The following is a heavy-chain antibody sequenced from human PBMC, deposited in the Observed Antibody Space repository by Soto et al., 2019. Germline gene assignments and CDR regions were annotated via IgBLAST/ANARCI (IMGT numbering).Heavy chain of an antibody. D-gene: IGHD1-26*01. J-gene: IGHJ5*02. V-gene: IGHV4-39*01. CDR1: GGSISSSSYY. CDR2: IYYSGST. Sequence: QLQLQESGPGLVKPSETLSLTCTVSGGSISSSSYYWGWIRQPPGKGLEWIGSIYYSGSTYYNPSLKSRVTISVDTSKNQFSLKLSSVTAADTAAYYCARHMRELLGNRLLGWFDPWGQGTLVTVSS. CDR3: ARHMRELLGNRLLGWFDP.